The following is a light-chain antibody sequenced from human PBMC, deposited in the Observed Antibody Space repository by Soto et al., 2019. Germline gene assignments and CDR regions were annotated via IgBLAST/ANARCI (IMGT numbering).Light chain of an antibody. Sequence: QSALTQPPSASGSPGQSVTISCTGTSSDVGGYNYVSWYQQHPGKAPKVMIYGVNKRPSGVPDRFSGSKSGNTASLTVSGLQTEDEADYYCSSNAGSDNRFVFGTGTKLTVL. CDR2: GVN. CDR1: SSDVGGYNY. CDR3: SSNAGSDNRFV. J-gene: IGLJ1*01. V-gene: IGLV2-8*01.